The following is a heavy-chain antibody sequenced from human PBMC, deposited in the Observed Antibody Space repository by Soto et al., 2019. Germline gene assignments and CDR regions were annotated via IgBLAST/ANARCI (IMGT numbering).Heavy chain of an antibody. V-gene: IGHV4-59*01. CDR2: IYYSGST. CDR3: ARIAAAGTLGWFDP. CDR1: GGSISSYY. Sequence: SETLSLTCTVSGGSISSYYWSWIRQPPGKGLEWIGYIYYSGSTNYNPSLKSRVTISVDTSKNQFSLKLSSVTAADTAVYYCARIAAAGTLGWFDPWGQGTLVTVSS. J-gene: IGHJ5*02. D-gene: IGHD6-13*01.